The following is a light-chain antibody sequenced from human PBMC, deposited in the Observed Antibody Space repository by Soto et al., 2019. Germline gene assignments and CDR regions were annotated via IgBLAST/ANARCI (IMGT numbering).Light chain of an antibody. J-gene: IGKJ2*01. CDR3: QQYNSFSYT. V-gene: IGKV1-5*01. CDR1: QSIGRY. Sequence: DIQMTQSPSTLSASVGDRVTITCRASQSIGRYLARYQQKPGEAPKILIYDASSLESGVPSRFSGSGSGTEFTLTISSLQPDDFATYYCQQYNSFSYTFGQGTKLEIK. CDR2: DAS.